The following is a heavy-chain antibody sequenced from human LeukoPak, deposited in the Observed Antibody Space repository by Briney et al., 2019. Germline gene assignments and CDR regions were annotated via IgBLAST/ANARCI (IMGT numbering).Heavy chain of an antibody. CDR3: ASMGYFDWSSPFDY. Sequence: PSETLSLTCTVSGGSITTYDWSWIRQPPGKGLEWIGEINHSGSTNYNPSLKSRVTISVDTSKNQFSLKLSSVTAADTAVYYCASMGYFDWSSPFDYWGQGTLVTVSS. D-gene: IGHD3-9*01. CDR2: INHSGST. V-gene: IGHV4-34*01. J-gene: IGHJ4*02. CDR1: GGSITTYD.